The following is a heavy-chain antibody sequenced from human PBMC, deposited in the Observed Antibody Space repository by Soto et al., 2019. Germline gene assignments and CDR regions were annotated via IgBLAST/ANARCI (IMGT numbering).Heavy chain of an antibody. CDR3: ERVIAVAVDFAY. CDR2: ISAYNRNT. D-gene: IGHD6-13*01. V-gene: IGHV1-18*01. J-gene: IGHJ4*02. Sequence: QVQLVQSGAEVKKPGASVKVSCKASGYTFTSYGISWVRQATGQGLEWMGWISAYNRNTNYAQRLQGRVTMTTDASASIAYMELRSLRSDDTVVYFCERVIAVAVDFAYRGQGTLVTVSS. CDR1: GYTFTSYG.